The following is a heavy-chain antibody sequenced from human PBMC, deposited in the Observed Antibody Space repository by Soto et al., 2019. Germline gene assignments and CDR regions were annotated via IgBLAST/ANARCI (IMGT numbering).Heavy chain of an antibody. D-gene: IGHD3-10*01. CDR2: IYSGGST. CDR3: ARDSGMIWFGELSNIRGMDV. Sequence: GGSLRLSCAASGFTVSSNYMSWVRQAPGKGLEWVSVIYSGGSTYYADSVKGRFTISRDNSKNTLYLQMNSLRAEDTAVYYCARDSGMIWFGELSNIRGMDVWGKGTTVTVSS. J-gene: IGHJ6*03. CDR1: GFTVSSNY. V-gene: IGHV3-66*01.